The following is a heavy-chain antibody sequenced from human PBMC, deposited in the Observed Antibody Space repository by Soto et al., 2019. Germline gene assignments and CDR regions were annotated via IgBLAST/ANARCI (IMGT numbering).Heavy chain of an antibody. CDR3: VKPLGDFWSGYPGGFDY. J-gene: IGHJ4*02. V-gene: IGHV3-30*18. CDR1: GFTFSSYG. D-gene: IGHD3-3*01. CDR2: ISYDGSNK. Sequence: QVQLVESGGGVVQPGRSLRLSCAASGFTFSSYGMHWVRQAPGKGLEWVAVISYDGSNKYYADSVKGRFTISRDNSKNTLYLQMNSLRAEDTAVYYCVKPLGDFWSGYPGGFDYWGQGTLVTVSS.